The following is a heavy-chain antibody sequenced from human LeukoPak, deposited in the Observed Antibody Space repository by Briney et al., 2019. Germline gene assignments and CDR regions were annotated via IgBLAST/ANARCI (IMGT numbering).Heavy chain of an antibody. CDR1: GFTVSSNY. D-gene: IGHD3-9*01. CDR3: ARDAILTGRFDY. V-gene: IGHV3-53*01. Sequence: PGGSLRLACAVSGFTVSSNYMSWVRQAPGQGLEWVSVIYSGGGTYYADSVKGRFTISRDNSKDTLDLQMNSLRAEDTAVYYCARDAILTGRFDYWGQGTLVTVSS. J-gene: IGHJ4*02. CDR2: IYSGGGT.